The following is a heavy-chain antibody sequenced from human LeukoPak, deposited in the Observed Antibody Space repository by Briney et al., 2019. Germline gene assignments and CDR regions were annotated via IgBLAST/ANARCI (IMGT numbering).Heavy chain of an antibody. CDR2: INADGSTA. CDR3: VVVVEPPDSDGFDV. J-gene: IGHJ3*01. CDR1: GFTFGNSW. D-gene: IGHD1-14*01. Sequence: GGSLRLSCAASGFTFGNSWVHWVRQAPGKGLVWVSLINADGSTATYADSVKGRFTISRDNARNALSLQMNSLTIEDTAVYYCVVVVEPPDSDGFDVWGQGTMITVSS. V-gene: IGHV3-74*01.